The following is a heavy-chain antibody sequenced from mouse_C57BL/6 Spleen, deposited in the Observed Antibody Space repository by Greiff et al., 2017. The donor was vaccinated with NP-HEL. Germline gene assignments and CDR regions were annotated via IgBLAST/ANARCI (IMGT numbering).Heavy chain of an antibody. CDR3: ARNPDYYGSSLYWYFDV. J-gene: IGHJ1*03. CDR1: GYTFTDHT. Sequence: QVQLKQSDAELVKPGASVKISCKVSGYTFTDHTIHWMKQRPEQGLEWIGYIYPRDGSTKYNEKFKGNSTWTADKSSSTAYMQLNSLTSEDSAVYFCARNPDYYGSSLYWYFDVWGTGTTVTVSS. CDR2: IYPRDGST. D-gene: IGHD1-1*01. V-gene: IGHV1-78*01.